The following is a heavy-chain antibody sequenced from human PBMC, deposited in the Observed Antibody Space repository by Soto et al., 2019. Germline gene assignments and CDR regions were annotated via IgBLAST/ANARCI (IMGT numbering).Heavy chain of an antibody. J-gene: IGHJ4*02. CDR3: VRSANGGWYMFDY. D-gene: IGHD6-19*01. CDR1: GYSFTSYW. Sequence: PGESLKISCKASGYSFTSYWIGWVRQMPGKGLEWMGIIYPGDSEIRYSPAFQGQVTMSAVKSTTTAFLQWSSLKASDTAMYYCVRSANGGWYMFDYWCLGIRVSVSS. V-gene: IGHV5-51*01. CDR2: IYPGDSEI.